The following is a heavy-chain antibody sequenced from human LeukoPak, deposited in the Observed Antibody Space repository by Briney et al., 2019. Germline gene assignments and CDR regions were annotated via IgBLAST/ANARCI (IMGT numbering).Heavy chain of an antibody. CDR2: IYSGGST. CDR1: GFTVSSNY. J-gene: IGHJ4*02. D-gene: IGHD3-10*01. V-gene: IGHV3-53*01. CDR3: ASHPWYYYGSGSYYALGY. Sequence: PGGSLRLSCAASGFTVSSNYMSWVRQAPGKGLEWVSVIYSGGSTYYADSVKGRLTISRDNSKNTLYLQMNSLRAEDTAVYYCASHPWYYYGSGSYYALGYWGQGTLVTVSS.